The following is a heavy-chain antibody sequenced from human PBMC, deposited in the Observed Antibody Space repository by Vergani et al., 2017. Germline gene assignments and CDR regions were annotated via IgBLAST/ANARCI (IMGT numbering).Heavy chain of an antibody. CDR1: GFTFDDYA. CDR3: VKDIAASGNDWYFDL. V-gene: IGHV3-9*01. D-gene: IGHD6-13*01. CDR2: INWNSDSI. J-gene: IGHJ2*01. Sequence: EVQLVESGGGLVQPGRSLRLSCAASGFTFDDYAMHCVRQAPGKGLEWVSGINWNSDSIAYADSVEGRFTISRDNAKNSLCLQMNSLRAEDKALYYCVKDIAASGNDWYFDLWGHGTLVTVSS.